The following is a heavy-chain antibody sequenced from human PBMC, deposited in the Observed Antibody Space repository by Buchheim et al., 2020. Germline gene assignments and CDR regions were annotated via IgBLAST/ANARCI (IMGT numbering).Heavy chain of an antibody. Sequence: EVQLLESGGGLLQPGGSLILSCAASGFTFSSYAMSWVRQAPGKGLEWVSAISGSGGSTYYADSVKGRFPISRDNSKNTLYRHMNFLRAEHTAVYYWEGRNLASLIDYLSQGT. V-gene: IGHV3-23*01. CDR3: EGRNLASLIDY. D-gene: IGHD5-12*01. CDR2: ISGSGGST. J-gene: IGHJ4*02. CDR1: GFTFSSYA.